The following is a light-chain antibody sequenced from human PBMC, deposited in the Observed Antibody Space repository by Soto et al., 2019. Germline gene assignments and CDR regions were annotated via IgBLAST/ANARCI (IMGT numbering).Light chain of an antibody. CDR1: QSVGRS. CDR3: QQYDNWPSVT. CDR2: GTS. V-gene: IGKV3-15*01. Sequence: IVMTQSRATLSVSPGERVTLACRSSQSVGRSLAWYQQKPGQAPRLLIYGTSARATGIPATFSGSGSGTEFTLTISSLQSEDFAIYYCQQYDNWPSVTFGGGTKVDI. J-gene: IGKJ4*01.